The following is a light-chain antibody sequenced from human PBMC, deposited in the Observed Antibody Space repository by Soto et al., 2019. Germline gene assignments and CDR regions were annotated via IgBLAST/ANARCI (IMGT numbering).Light chain of an antibody. CDR1: QGIGSY. CDR3: QQSYSTPRT. CDR2: AAS. V-gene: IGKV1-39*01. Sequence: DIQLPQSPSFLSASLGDRVTITCRSSQGIGSYLAWYQQKPGKAPKLLIYAASSLQSGVPSRFSGSGSGTDFTLTISSLQPEDFATYYCQQSYSTPRTFGPGTKVDIK. J-gene: IGKJ3*01.